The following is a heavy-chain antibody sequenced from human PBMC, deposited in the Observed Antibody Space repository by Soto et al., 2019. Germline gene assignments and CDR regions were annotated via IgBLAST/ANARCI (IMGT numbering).Heavy chain of an antibody. CDR3: AKDQVYIRGVIHNWFDP. D-gene: IGHD3-10*02. CDR2: IWSDASKK. J-gene: IGHJ5*02. V-gene: IGHV3-33*03. CDR1: GFTFSNYG. Sequence: GGSLRLSCAASGFTFSNYGMHWVRQAPDRGLEWVAVIWSDASKKSYAESVKGRFTISRDDSRKTLYLEMNSLRVDDTGVYYCAKDQVYIRGVIHNWFDPWGQGTLVTVSS.